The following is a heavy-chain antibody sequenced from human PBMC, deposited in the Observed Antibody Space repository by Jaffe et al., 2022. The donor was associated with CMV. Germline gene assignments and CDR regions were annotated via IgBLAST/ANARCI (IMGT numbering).Heavy chain of an antibody. CDR2: IYYSGST. V-gene: IGHV4-39*01. D-gene: IGHD1-26*01. Sequence: QLQLQESGPGLVKPSETLSLTCTVSGGSISSSSYYWGWIRQPPGKGLEWIGSIYYSGSTYYNPSLKSRVTISVDTSKNQFSLKLSSVTAADTAVYYCARHPVGATAWFDPWGQGTLVTVSS. CDR1: GGSISSSSYY. J-gene: IGHJ5*02. CDR3: ARHPVGATAWFDP.